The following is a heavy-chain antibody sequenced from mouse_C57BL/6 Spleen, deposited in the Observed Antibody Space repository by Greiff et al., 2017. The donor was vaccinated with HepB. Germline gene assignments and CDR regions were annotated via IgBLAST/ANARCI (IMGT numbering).Heavy chain of an antibody. J-gene: IGHJ2*01. CDR3: ARSYGSDYFDY. Sequence: QVQLQQSGAELVRPGTSVKVSCKASGYAFTNYLIEWVKQRPGQGLEWIGVINPGSGGTNYNEKFKGKATLTADKSSSTAYMQLSSLTSEDSAVYFCARSYGSDYFDYWGQGTTLTVSS. CDR2: INPGSGGT. CDR1: GYAFTNYL. D-gene: IGHD1-1*01. V-gene: IGHV1-54*01.